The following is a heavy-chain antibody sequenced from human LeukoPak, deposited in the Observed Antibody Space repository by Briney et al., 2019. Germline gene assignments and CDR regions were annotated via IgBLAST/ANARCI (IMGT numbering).Heavy chain of an antibody. CDR3: ARDGPAAIGY. CDR2: IYYSGST. CDR1: GGSISSGGYY. J-gene: IGHJ4*02. V-gene: IGHV4-30-4*01. D-gene: IGHD2-2*01. Sequence: SETLSLTCTVSGGSISSGGYYWRWIRQPPGKGLEWIGYIYYSGSTYYNPSLKSRVTISVDTSKNQFSLKLSSVTAADTAVYYCARDGPAAIGYWGQGTLVTVSS.